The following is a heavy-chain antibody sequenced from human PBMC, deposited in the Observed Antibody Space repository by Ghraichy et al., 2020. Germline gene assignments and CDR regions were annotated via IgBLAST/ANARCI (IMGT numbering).Heavy chain of an antibody. J-gene: IGHJ4*02. CDR1: GFTFSSYW. V-gene: IGHV3-7*03. Sequence: LSLTCAASGFTFSSYWMSWVRQAPGKGLEWVANIKQDGSEKYYVDSVKGRFTISRDNAKNSLYLQMNSLRAEDTAVYYCARLSGPYSGYDYGGYYFDYWGQGTLVTVSS. D-gene: IGHD5-12*01. CDR2: IKQDGSEK. CDR3: ARLSGPYSGYDYGGYYFDY.